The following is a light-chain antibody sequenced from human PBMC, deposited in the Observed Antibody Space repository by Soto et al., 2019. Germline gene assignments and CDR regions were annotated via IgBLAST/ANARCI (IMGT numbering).Light chain of an antibody. J-gene: IGLJ2*01. Sequence: QSALTQPASASASPGQSITISCAGTSSDVGGWPHVSWYQQHPGKAPKLVIYEVSNRPSGVSSRFSGSKSGSTASLNISGLQAEDEADYYCISYTSSSTLVFGGGTKLTVL. CDR3: ISYTSSSTLV. CDR2: EVS. CDR1: SSDVGGWPH. V-gene: IGLV2-14*01.